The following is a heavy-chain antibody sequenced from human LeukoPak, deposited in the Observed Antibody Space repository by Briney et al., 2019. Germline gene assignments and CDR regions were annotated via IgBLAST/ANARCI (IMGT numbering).Heavy chain of an antibody. V-gene: IGHV1-18*01. J-gene: IGHJ4*02. CDR2: ISAYNGNT. CDR1: GYTFTGYG. D-gene: IGHD6-19*01. CDR3: ARGAHSGWSGRKWYYFDY. Sequence: GASVKVSCKASGYTFTGYGISWVRQAPGQGLEWMGWISAYNGNTNYAQKLQGRVTMTTDTSTSTAYMELRSLRSDDTAVYYCARGAHSGWSGRKWYYFDYWGQGTLVTVSS.